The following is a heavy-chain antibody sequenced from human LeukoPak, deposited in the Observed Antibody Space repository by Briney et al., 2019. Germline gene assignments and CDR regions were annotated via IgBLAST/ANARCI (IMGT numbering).Heavy chain of an antibody. CDR2: IYTSGST. D-gene: IGHD6-19*01. V-gene: IGHV4-61*02. Sequence: SETLSLTCAVSGGSISSGGYSWSWIRQPAGKGLEWIGRIYTSGSTNYNPSLKSRVTMSVDTSKNQFSLKLSSVTAADTAVYYCARDPQWLVHSTIGYYYGMDVWGQGTTVTVSS. CDR1: GGSISSGGYS. J-gene: IGHJ6*02. CDR3: ARDPQWLVHSTIGYYYGMDV.